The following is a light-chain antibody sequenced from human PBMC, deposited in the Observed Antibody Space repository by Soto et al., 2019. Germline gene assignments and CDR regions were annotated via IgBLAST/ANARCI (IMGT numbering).Light chain of an antibody. CDR1: SGHSSDA. CDR3: QTWGTGIVV. CDR2: LNSDGSH. Sequence: QPVLTQSPSASASLGASVKLTCTLSSGHSSDAIAWHQQQPEKGPRFLMNLNSDGSHTKGDGIPDRFSGSSSGAERYPTISSLQSEDEADYYCQTWGTGIVVFGGGTKVTVL. V-gene: IGLV4-69*01. J-gene: IGLJ2*01.